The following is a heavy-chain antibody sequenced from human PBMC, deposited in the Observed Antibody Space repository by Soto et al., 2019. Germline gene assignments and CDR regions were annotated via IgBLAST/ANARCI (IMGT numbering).Heavy chain of an antibody. V-gene: IGHV3-23*01. J-gene: IGHJ3*02. CDR3: AKDPNGDYVGGFDM. Sequence: AGGSLRLSCAASGFIFGSYAMSWVRQAPGKGLEWVSGISASGGRAYYADSVRGRFTIFKDNSKNTLYLQMNSLRVEDTALYYCAKDPNGDYVGGFDMRGPGTMVTVSS. D-gene: IGHD4-17*01. CDR2: ISASGGRA. CDR1: GFIFGSYA.